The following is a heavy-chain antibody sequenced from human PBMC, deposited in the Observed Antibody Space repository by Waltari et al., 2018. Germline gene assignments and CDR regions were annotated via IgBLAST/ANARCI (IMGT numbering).Heavy chain of an antibody. D-gene: IGHD2-15*01. V-gene: IGHV4-34*01. Sequence: VVLKQWGAGVVESSETLSLTCAVYGGSFPGYFWGWSRQSPGKGLEWMGEINHSGNNDYNPSLKSRAFISVDTSKNQFSLMLSSVTAADTALYYCARSICRGETCSRYFDSWGQGTLVTVSS. CDR2: INHSGNN. J-gene: IGHJ5*01. CDR3: ARSICRGETCSRYFDS. CDR1: GGSFPGYF.